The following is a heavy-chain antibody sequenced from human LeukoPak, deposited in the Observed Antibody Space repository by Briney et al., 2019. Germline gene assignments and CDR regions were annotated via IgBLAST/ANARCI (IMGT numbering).Heavy chain of an antibody. CDR1: EFSVGSNY. J-gene: IGHJ4*02. CDR3: ARDLKRGYSSGRYSWGTGSSNDY. Sequence: GGSLRLSCAASEFSVGSNYMTWVRQAPGKGLEWVSLIYSGGSTYYADSVKGRFTISRDNSKNTLYLQMNSLRAEDTAVYYCARDLKRGYSSGRYSWGTGSSNDYWGQGTLVTVSS. V-gene: IGHV3-66*01. CDR2: IYSGGST. D-gene: IGHD6-19*01.